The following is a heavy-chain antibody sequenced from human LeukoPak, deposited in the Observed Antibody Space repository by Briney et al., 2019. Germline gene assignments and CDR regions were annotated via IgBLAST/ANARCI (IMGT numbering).Heavy chain of an antibody. D-gene: IGHD6-19*01. J-gene: IGHJ4*02. CDR2: LYSGGNT. CDR3: ARGAYSSGWLFDY. CDR1: GFTVSSNY. V-gene: IGHV3-66*01. Sequence: GSLRLSCAASGFTVSSNYMTWVRQTPGKGLEWVSLLYSGGNTYYAGSVKDRFIISRDNSKNTLYLQMNTLRAEDTAVYYCARGAYSSGWLFDYWGQGTLVTVSS.